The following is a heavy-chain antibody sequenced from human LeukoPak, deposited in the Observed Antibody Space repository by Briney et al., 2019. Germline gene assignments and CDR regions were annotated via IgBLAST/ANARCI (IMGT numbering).Heavy chain of an antibody. CDR2: ISGTGGHT. CDR1: GFAFSTFG. D-gene: IGHD3-9*01. Sequence: PGGSLRLSCAASGFAFSTFGLSWVRQAPGKGLEWVSAISGTGGHTYYTDSVKGRFTISRDNSKNTLYLQMNSLRADDTALYYCAKETGLQGFFDSWGQGTLVTVSS. V-gene: IGHV3-23*01. CDR3: AKETGLQGFFDS. J-gene: IGHJ4*02.